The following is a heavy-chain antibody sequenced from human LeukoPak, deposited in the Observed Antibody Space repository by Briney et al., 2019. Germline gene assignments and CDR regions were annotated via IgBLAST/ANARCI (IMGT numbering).Heavy chain of an antibody. CDR2: IIPIFGTA. CDR1: GGTFSSYA. Sequence: VASVKVSCKASGGTFSSYAISWVRQAPGQGLECMGRIIPIFGTANYAQKFQGRVTITTDESTSTAYMELSSLRSEDTAVYYCARDDGDYGDYGPAFDTWGQGTMVTVSS. V-gene: IGHV1-69*05. CDR3: ARDDGDYGDYGPAFDT. J-gene: IGHJ3*02. D-gene: IGHD4-17*01.